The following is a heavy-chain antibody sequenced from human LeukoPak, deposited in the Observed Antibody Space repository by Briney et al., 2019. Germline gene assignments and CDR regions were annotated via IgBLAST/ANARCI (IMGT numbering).Heavy chain of an antibody. D-gene: IGHD4-23*01. V-gene: IGHV3-66*01. J-gene: IGHJ4*02. CDR2: IYSGGRT. CDR1: GFTVSSNY. CDR3: AVTTLRWYLPQDQYYFDY. Sequence: PGGSLRLSCAASGFTVSSNYMSWVRQAPGKGLEWVSVIYSGGRTYYADSVKGRFTISRDNSKNTLYLQMNSLRAEDTAVYYCAVTTLRWYLPQDQYYFDYWGQGTLVTVSS.